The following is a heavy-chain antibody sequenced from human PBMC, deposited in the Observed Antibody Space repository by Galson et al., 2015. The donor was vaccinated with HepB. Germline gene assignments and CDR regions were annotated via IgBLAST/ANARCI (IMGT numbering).Heavy chain of an antibody. CDR3: ATQGASWYRGHWFDP. J-gene: IGHJ5*02. D-gene: IGHD1-26*01. Sequence: QSGAEVKKPGESLKISCKGSGYSFTSNWIAWVRQRPGKGLEWMGLIYPADSETRYNPSFQGQVTISADKSSSTTYLQWTSLKASDTAIYYCATQGASWYRGHWFDPWGQGTRVTVSS. V-gene: IGHV5-51*01. CDR2: IYPADSET. CDR1: GYSFTSNW.